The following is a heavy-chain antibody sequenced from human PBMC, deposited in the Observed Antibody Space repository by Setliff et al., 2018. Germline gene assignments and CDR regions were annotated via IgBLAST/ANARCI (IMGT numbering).Heavy chain of an antibody. V-gene: IGHV3-23*01. D-gene: IGHD3-22*01. CDR1: GFTFSSYA. CDR3: AKSQTGYYYECSRYAVDY. J-gene: IGHJ4*02. CDR2: ISGSGGST. Sequence: GGSLRLSCAASGFTFSSYAMNWVRQAPGKGLEWVSGISGSGGSTYYADSVKGRFTISRDNSKNTLYLQMNSLRAEDMDVYYCAKSQTGYYYECSRYAVDYWGQGTLVTVSS.